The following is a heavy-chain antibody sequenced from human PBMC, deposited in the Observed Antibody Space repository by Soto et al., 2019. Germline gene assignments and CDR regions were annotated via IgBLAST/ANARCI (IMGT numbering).Heavy chain of an antibody. CDR1: GFTFNHYA. CDR3: AKDGSHTFDY. D-gene: IGHD1-26*01. J-gene: IGHJ4*02. V-gene: IGHV3-30*18. CDR2: MSYDGSNE. Sequence: QVQLVESGGGVVQPGRSLRLSCAASGFTFNHYAMHWVRQAPGKGLEWVALMSYDGSNEYYADSVKGRFTISRDNSKNTLYLKMNSLRAEYTAVYYCAKDGSHTFDYWGQGTLVTVSS.